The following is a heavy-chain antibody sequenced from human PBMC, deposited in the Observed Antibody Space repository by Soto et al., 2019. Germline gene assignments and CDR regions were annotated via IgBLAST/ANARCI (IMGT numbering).Heavy chain of an antibody. CDR2: INHSGST. Sequence: PSETLSLTYAVCRGTFIGYYWSCIRQPPGKGLGWIGEINHSGSTNYNPSLKSRVTISADTSKNQFSLKLSSVTAADTAVYYCARGYGLLYRRLDYWGQGTLVTVSS. D-gene: IGHD3-3*01. V-gene: IGHV4-34*01. CDR1: RGTFIGYY. J-gene: IGHJ4*02. CDR3: ARGYGLLYRRLDY.